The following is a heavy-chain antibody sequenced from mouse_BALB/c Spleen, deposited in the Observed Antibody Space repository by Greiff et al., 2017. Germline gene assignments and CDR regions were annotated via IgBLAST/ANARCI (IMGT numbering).Heavy chain of an antibody. CDR3: YDGYL. V-gene: IGHV3-2*02. D-gene: IGHD2-3*01. J-gene: IGHJ2*01. CDR1: GYSITSDYA. Sequence: QSGPGLVKPSQSLSLTCTVTGYSITSDYAWNWIRQFPGNKLEWMGYISYSGSTSYNPSLKSRISITRDTSKNQFFLQLNSVTTEDTATYYCYDGYLWGQGTTLTVSS. CDR2: ISYSGST.